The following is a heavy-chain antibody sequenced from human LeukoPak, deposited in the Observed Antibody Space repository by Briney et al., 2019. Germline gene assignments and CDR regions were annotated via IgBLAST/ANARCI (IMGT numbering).Heavy chain of an antibody. V-gene: IGHV1-2*02. CDR3: ARGDVLTGPHNWFDP. CDR2: INPNSGGT. J-gene: IGHJ5*02. Sequence: ASVKVSCKASGYTFSAYYIHWVRQAPGQGLEWMGWINPNSGGTNFAQKFQGRVTLTRDTSISTAHMELSGLRSDDTAVYYCARGDVLTGPHNWFDPWGQGTLVTVPS. CDR1: GYTFSAYY. D-gene: IGHD3-9*01.